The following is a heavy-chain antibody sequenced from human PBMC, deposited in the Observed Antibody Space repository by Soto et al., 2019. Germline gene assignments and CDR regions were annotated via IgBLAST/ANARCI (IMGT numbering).Heavy chain of an antibody. CDR1: GFTLSSYN. CDR2: ISSITSTI. D-gene: IGHD1-1*01. J-gene: IGHJ4*02. CDR3: ARGNRGFDQ. Sequence: EVQLVESGGGLVQPGGSLRLSCAASGFTLSSYNMNWVRQAPGKGLEWVSHISSITSTIYYAGSVKGRFTISRDNAKKSMILQKNHLRVEETAVYYRARGNRGFDQWGQGTLVTVSS. V-gene: IGHV3-48*01.